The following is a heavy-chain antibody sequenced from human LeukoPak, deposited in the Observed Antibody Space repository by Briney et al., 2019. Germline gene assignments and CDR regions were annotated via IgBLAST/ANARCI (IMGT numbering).Heavy chain of an antibody. CDR2: LRTTGST. Sequence: PSETLSLTCTVSGGSMSNYYWGWIRQPAKKGLEWIGRLRTTGSTNYNPSLKGRVTMSLDTSKKQFSLKLTSVTAADTAVYYCARSDYGGDPTYDAFDIWGQGSMVTVSS. CDR3: ARSDYGGDPTYDAFDI. V-gene: IGHV4-4*07. CDR1: GGSMSNYY. D-gene: IGHD4-23*01. J-gene: IGHJ3*02.